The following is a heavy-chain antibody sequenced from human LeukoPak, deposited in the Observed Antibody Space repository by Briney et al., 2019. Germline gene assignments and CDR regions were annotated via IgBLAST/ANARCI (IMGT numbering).Heavy chain of an antibody. CDR2: INENGGNT. V-gene: IGHV3-23*01. J-gene: IGHJ4*02. CDR3: ARDRPGDGYNSD. D-gene: IGHD5-24*01. CDR1: GFTFSNFA. Sequence: GGSLRLSCAASGFTFSNFAMSWVRQAPGKGLEWVSTINENGGNTYYADSVRGRFTISRDNSKNTLYLQINSLRAEDTAIYYCARDRPGDGYNSDWGQGTLATVSS.